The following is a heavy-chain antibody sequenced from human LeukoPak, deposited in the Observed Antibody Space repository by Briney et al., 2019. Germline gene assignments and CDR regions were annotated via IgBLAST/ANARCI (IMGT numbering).Heavy chain of an antibody. CDR3: ARVSGYDWESSYDY. D-gene: IGHD5-12*01. CDR2: IYTSGST. V-gene: IGHV4-4*07. J-gene: IGHJ4*02. CDR1: GGSISSYY. Sequence: SETLSLTCTVSGGSISSYYWSWIRQPAGKGLEWIGRIYTSGSTNYNPSLKSRVTISVDTSKNQFSLKLSSVTAADTAMYYCARVSGYDWESSYDYWGQGTLVTVSS.